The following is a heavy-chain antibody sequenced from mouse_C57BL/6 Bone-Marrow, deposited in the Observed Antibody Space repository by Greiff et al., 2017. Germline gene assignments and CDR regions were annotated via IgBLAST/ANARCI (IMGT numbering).Heavy chain of an antibody. Sequence: VQLVESGPELVKPGASVKISCKASGYAFSSSWMNWVKPRPGKGLAWIGRIYPGDGDTNYNGKFKGKATLTADKSSSTAYMQLSSLTSEDSAVYFCARYYCGSSDYFDYWGQGTTLTVSS. CDR3: ARYYCGSSDYFDY. CDR1: GYAFSSSW. CDR2: IYPGDGDT. D-gene: IGHD1-1*01. J-gene: IGHJ2*01. V-gene: IGHV1-82*01.